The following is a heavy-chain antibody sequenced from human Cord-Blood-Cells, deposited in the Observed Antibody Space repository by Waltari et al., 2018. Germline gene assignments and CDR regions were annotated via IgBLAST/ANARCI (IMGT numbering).Heavy chain of an antibody. Sequence: QLQLQESGPGLVKPSAPLSLPCPVYGGSISSSSYYWGWIRQPPAKGLGWTGSIYYSGSTCDNPSRKGRVTISGDSSKNQFSLKLGAVTAADTAVYYCGRVCSGGFACWGQGTLVTVSS. V-gene: IGHV4-39*01. D-gene: IGHD2-15*01. CDR1: GGSISSSSYY. CDR3: GRVCSGGFAC. CDR2: IYYSGST. J-gene: IGHJ4*02.